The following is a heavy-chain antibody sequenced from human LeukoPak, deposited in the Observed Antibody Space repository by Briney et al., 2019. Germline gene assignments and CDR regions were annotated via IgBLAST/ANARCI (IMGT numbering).Heavy chain of an antibody. Sequence: PSETLSLTCTVSGGSISSYYWSWLRQPPGKGLEWIGFIYYSGSNNYNLSLQSRVTISVVTSKSQYSMKLSSVTAAGTAVYYCARGRCNVATTYCYFYGMDVWGQGTTVTVSS. J-gene: IGHJ6*02. V-gene: IGHV4-59*01. CDR1: GGSISSYY. D-gene: IGHD5-12*01. CDR2: IYYSGSN. CDR3: ARGRCNVATTYCYFYGMDV.